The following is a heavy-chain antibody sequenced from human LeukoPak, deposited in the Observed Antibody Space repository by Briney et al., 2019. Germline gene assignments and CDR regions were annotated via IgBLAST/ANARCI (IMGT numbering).Heavy chain of an antibody. CDR3: ARSAGRFGSGGSCYDY. CDR1: GFTFSNYA. J-gene: IGHJ4*02. Sequence: GGSLRLSSAASGFTFSNYAMHWVRQAPGKGLEYVSAISDSGGSTYYANSVKGRFTISRDNSKNTLYLQMGSLRTEDMAMYYCARSAGRFGSGGSCYDYWGQGTLVTVSS. CDR2: ISDSGGST. V-gene: IGHV3-64*01. D-gene: IGHD2-15*01.